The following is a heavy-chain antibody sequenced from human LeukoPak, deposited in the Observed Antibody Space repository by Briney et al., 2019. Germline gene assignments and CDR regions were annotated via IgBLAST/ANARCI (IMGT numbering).Heavy chain of an antibody. V-gene: IGHV3-23*01. D-gene: IGHD3-10*01. CDR3: AKDYYYGSGSYSLTPDY. CDR2: ISGSGGST. Sequence: PPGGSLRLSCAASGFTFSSYAMSWVRQAPGKGLEWVSAISGSGGSTYYADSVKGRFTISRDNSKNTLYLQMNSLRAEDTAVYYCAKDYYYGSGSYSLTPDYWGQGTLVTVSS. CDR1: GFTFSSYA. J-gene: IGHJ4*02.